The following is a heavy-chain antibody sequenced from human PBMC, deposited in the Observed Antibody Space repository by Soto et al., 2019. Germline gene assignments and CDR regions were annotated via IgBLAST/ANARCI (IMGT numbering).Heavy chain of an antibody. CDR3: APSYYDILTGHQFDY. CDR2: IYYSGST. J-gene: IGHJ4*02. D-gene: IGHD3-9*01. CDR1: GGSISSGDYY. V-gene: IGHV4-39*01. Sequence: SETLSLTCTVSGGSISSGDYYWSWIRQPPGKGLEWIGNIYYSGSTYYNPSLKSRVTISVDTSKNQFSLKLSSVTAADTAVYYCAPSYYDILTGHQFDYWGQGTLVTVSS.